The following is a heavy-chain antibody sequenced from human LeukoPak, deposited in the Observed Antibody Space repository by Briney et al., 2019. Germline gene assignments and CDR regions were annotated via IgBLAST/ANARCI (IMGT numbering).Heavy chain of an antibody. CDR3: ARDRYYYDSSARYFDY. V-gene: IGHV4-39*07. CDR2: IYYSGST. J-gene: IGHJ4*02. Sequence: SETLSLTCTVSGGSISSSSYYWGWIRQPPGKGLEWIGSIYYSGSTYYNPSLKSRVTISVDTSKNQFSLKLSSVTAADTAVYYCARDRYYYDSSARYFDYWGQGTLVTVSS. CDR1: GGSISSSSYY. D-gene: IGHD3-22*01.